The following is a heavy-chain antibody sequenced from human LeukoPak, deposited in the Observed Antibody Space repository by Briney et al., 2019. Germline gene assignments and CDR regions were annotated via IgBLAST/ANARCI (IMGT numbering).Heavy chain of an antibody. Sequence: GGSLRLSCAASGFTFSSYAMSWVRQAPGKGLEWVSGISGSGGSTYYADSVKGRFTISRDNSKNTLYLQMNSLSAEDTAVYYCAKGTVSGTDYYYGMDVWGQGTTVTVSS. CDR2: ISGSGGST. V-gene: IGHV3-23*01. CDR1: GFTFSSYA. D-gene: IGHD6-19*01. J-gene: IGHJ6*02. CDR3: AKGTVSGTDYYYGMDV.